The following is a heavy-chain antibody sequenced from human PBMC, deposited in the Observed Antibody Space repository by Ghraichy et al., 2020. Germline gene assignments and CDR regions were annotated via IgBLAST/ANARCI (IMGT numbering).Heavy chain of an antibody. D-gene: IGHD3-22*01. CDR1: GGSISSGGYS. V-gene: IGHV4-30-2*01. CDR2: IYHSGST. CDR3: ARLEYSYDSSGSYTYYFDY. J-gene: IGHJ4*02. Sequence: SQTLSLTCAVSGGSISSGGYSWSWIRQPPGKGLEWIGYIYHSGSTYYNPSLKSRVTISVDRSKSQLSLNLTSVTAADTAVYYCARLEYSYDSSGSYTYYFDYWGQGTLVTVSS.